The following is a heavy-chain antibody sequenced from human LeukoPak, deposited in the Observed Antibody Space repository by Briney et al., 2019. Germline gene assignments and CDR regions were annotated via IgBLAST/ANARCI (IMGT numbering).Heavy chain of an antibody. D-gene: IGHD3-22*01. Sequence: SETLSLTCTVSGGSIGSYYWSWIRQPAGKGLEWIGCIYTSGGPVYNPSLKSRVTMSVDTSKNQFSLKLSSVTAEDTAVYYCARGVFYYDTSGRGYYFDYWGQGTLVTVSS. CDR2: IYTSGGP. CDR1: GGSIGSYY. CDR3: ARGVFYYDTSGRGYYFDY. J-gene: IGHJ4*02. V-gene: IGHV4-4*07.